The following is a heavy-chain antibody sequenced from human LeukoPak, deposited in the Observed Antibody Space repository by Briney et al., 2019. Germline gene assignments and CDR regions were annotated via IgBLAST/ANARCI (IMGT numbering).Heavy chain of an antibody. Sequence: GGSLRLSCAASGFTFSDYYMSWIRQAPGKGLEWVSYISSSGVTIYYADSVKGRFTISRDDPHNTLYLQMNSLRAEDTAVYFCARGGVDYYGSGTYYLMYYFDYWGQGALVTVSS. CDR2: ISSSGVTI. D-gene: IGHD3-10*01. V-gene: IGHV3-11*01. CDR3: ARGGVDYYGSGTYYLMYYFDY. CDR1: GFTFSDYY. J-gene: IGHJ4*02.